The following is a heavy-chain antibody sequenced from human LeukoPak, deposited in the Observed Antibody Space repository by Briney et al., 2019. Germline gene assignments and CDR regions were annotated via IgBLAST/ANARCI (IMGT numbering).Heavy chain of an antibody. J-gene: IGHJ4*02. CDR2: INPNSGNT. CDR3: ARLSRIVGYDY. Sequence: ASVKVSCKASGYTFTGYYMHWVRQAPGQGLEWMGWINPNSGNTGYAQKFQGRVTITRNTSISTAYMELSSLRSEDTAVYYCARLSRIVGYDYWGQGTLVTVSS. D-gene: IGHD1-26*01. V-gene: IGHV1-8*03. CDR1: GYTFTGYY.